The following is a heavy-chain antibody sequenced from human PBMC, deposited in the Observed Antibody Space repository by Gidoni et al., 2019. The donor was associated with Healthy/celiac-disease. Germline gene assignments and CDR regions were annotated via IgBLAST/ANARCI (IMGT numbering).Heavy chain of an antibody. D-gene: IGHD3-22*01. J-gene: IGHJ4*02. CDR3: ARDGDFYYYDSSYYFDY. Sequence: EVQLVESGGGLVQPGGSLRLSCAASGFTFSSYSMNWVRQAPGKGLEWVSYISSSSSTIYYADSVKGRFTISRDNAKNSLYLQMNSLRDEDTAVYYCARDGDFYYYDSSYYFDYWGQGTLVTVSS. V-gene: IGHV3-48*02. CDR2: ISSSSSTI. CDR1: GFTFSSYS.